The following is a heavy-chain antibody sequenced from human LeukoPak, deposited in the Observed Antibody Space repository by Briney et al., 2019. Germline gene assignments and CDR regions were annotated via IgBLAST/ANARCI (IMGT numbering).Heavy chain of an antibody. V-gene: IGHV3-9*01. D-gene: IGHD1-26*01. CDR3: AKVRGGELLAAFDI. J-gene: IGHJ3*02. CDR2: ISWNSGNI. CDR1: GSTFDDYA. Sequence: QPGRSLRLSCAASGSTFDDYAMHWVRQAPGKGLEWVSGISWNSGNIGYADSVKGRFTISRDNAKNSLYLQMNSLRAEDTALFYCAKVRGGELLAAFDIWGQGTMVTVSS.